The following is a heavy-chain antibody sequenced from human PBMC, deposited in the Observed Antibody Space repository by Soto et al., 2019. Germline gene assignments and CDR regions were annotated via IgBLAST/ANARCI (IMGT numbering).Heavy chain of an antibody. CDR2: IYPGDSDT. Sequence: PGESLKISCKGSGYSFTSYWIGWARQMPGKGLEWMGIIYPGDSDTRYSPSFQGQVTISADKSISTAYLQWSSLKASDTAMYYCARHRHTVTTIYYYYYGMDVWGQGTTVTV. J-gene: IGHJ6*02. CDR1: GYSFTSYW. CDR3: ARHRHTVTTIYYYYYGMDV. D-gene: IGHD4-4*01. V-gene: IGHV5-51*01.